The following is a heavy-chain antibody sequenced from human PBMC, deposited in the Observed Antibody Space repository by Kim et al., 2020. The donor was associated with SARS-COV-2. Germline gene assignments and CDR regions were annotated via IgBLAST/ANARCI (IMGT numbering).Heavy chain of an antibody. Sequence: NPSLKSRVTISVDTSKNQFSLKLSSVTAADTAVYYCARGRLDGPSNYFDYWGQGTLVTVSS. V-gene: IGHV4-31*02. J-gene: IGHJ4*02. CDR3: ARGRLDGPSNYFDY.